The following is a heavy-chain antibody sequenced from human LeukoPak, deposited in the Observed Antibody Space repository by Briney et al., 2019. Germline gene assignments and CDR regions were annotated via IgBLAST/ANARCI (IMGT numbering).Heavy chain of an antibody. CDR2: ISGSGGST. V-gene: IGHV3-23*01. CDR1: GFTFSSYG. D-gene: IGHD4-17*01. Sequence: GGSLRLSCAASGFTFSSYGMHWVRQAPGKGLEWVSAISGSGGSTYYADSVKGRFTISRDNSKNTLYLQMNSLRAEDTAVYYCARDTVNYHDAFDIWGQGTMVTVSS. J-gene: IGHJ3*02. CDR3: ARDTVNYHDAFDI.